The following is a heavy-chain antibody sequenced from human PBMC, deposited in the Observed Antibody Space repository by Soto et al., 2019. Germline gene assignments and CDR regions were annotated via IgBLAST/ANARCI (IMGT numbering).Heavy chain of an antibody. CDR2: IYPGDSDT. Sequence: GESLKISCKGSGYSFTSYWIGWVRQMPGKGLEWMGIIYPGDSDTRYSPSFQGQVTISADKSISTAYLQWSSLKASDTAMYYCARLQSRAFDSSGGPWFDPWGQGTLVTVSS. CDR1: GYSFTSYW. V-gene: IGHV5-51*01. CDR3: ARLQSRAFDSSGGPWFDP. J-gene: IGHJ5*02. D-gene: IGHD3-9*01.